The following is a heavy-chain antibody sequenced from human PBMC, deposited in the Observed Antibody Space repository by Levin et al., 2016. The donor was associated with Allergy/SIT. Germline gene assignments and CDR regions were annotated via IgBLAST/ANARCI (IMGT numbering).Heavy chain of an antibody. J-gene: IGHJ4*02. CDR3: ASYSGSSHFDY. CDR2: IDPSDSYT. D-gene: IGHD1-26*01. V-gene: IGHV5-10-1*01. Sequence: VRQMPGKGLEWMGRIDPSDSYTNYSPSFQGHVTISADKSISTAYLQWSSLKASDTAMYYCASYSGSSHFDYWGQGTLVTVSS.